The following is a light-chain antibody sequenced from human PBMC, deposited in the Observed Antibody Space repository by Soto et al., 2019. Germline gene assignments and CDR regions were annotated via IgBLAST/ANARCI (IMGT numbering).Light chain of an antibody. CDR3: QQYRTYT. V-gene: IGKV1-5*01. Sequence: DIQLTQSPPPLSASVGDRVAITCRASQHLGSWLTWYQQKPGSAPKLLIFNASSLQSGVPSRFSGSGFGTEFTLTISSLQPDDSATYFCQQYRTYTLGQGTRLEIK. CDR1: QHLGSW. J-gene: IGKJ5*01. CDR2: NAS.